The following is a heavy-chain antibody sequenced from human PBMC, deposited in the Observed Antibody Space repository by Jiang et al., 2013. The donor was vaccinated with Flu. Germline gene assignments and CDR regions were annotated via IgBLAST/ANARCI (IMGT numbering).Heavy chain of an antibody. CDR3: ASSSSWYSYLYFDY. CDR2: IYYSGST. J-gene: IGHJ4*02. D-gene: IGHD6-13*01. Sequence: GSGLVKPSETLSLTCTVSGGSISSSSYYWGWIRQPPGKGLEWIGSIYYSGSTYYNPSLKSRVTISVDTSKNQFSLKLSSVTAADTAVYYCASSSSWYSYLYFDYWGQGTLVTVSS. V-gene: IGHV4-39*01. CDR1: GGSISSSSYY.